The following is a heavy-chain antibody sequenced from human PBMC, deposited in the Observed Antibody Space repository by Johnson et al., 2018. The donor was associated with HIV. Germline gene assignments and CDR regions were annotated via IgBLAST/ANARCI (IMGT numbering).Heavy chain of an antibody. CDR2: ISGVGDTT. Sequence: VQLVESGGGVVQPGRSLRLSCAASGFTVNSNYMSWVRQAPGKGLEWVSAISGVGDTTYYADSVKGRFTISRDNSKNTLYLQMNSLRAEDTAVYNCAKVRSGWTGAFDIWGQGTMVTVSS. J-gene: IGHJ3*02. CDR3: AKVRSGWTGAFDI. D-gene: IGHD6-19*01. CDR1: GFTVNSNY. V-gene: IGHV3-23*04.